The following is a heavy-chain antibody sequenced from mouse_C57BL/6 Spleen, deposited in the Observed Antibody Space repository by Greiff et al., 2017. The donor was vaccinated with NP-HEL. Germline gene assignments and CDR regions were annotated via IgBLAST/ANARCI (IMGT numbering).Heavy chain of an antibody. CDR1: GYTFTDYY. Sequence: VQLQQSGAELVKPGASVKISCKASGYTFTDYYINWVKQRPGQGLEWIGKIGPGSGSTYYNEKFKGKATLTADKSSSTAYMQLSSLTSEYSAVYFCARFNYYGSHYFDYWGQGTTLTVPS. J-gene: IGHJ2*01. D-gene: IGHD1-1*01. CDR3: ARFNYYGSHYFDY. V-gene: IGHV1-77*01. CDR2: IGPGSGST.